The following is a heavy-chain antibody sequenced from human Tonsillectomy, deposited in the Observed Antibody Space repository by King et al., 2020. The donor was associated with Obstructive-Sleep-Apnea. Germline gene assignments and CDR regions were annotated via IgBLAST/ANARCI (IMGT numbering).Heavy chain of an antibody. CDR3: ARQKCCSGGSCFTDGDAFDI. CDR1: GYIFATYW. V-gene: IGHV5-51*01. J-gene: IGHJ3*02. CDR2: IYPSDSDT. Sequence: VQLVESGVEVKKPGESLKISCKGSGYIFATYWIGWVRQMPGKGLEWMGIIYPSDSDTRYSPSFQGQVTMSADKSISTAYLQWSSLKASDTAMYYCARQKCCSGGSCFTDGDAFDIWGQGTMVIVSS. D-gene: IGHD2-15*01.